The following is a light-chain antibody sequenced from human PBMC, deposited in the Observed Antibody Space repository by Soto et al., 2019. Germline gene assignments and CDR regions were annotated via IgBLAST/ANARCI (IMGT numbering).Light chain of an antibody. V-gene: IGLV1-47*01. CDR3: AAWDDSLSGVV. CDR1: SSNIGSNY. Sequence: QSVLTQPPSASGTPGQRVTISCSGSSSNIGSNYVYWYQQLAGTAPKLLIYRNNQRPSGVPDRFSGSKSGTSASLAISGLRSEDEADYYCAAWDDSLSGVVFGGGTKLTV. CDR2: RNN. J-gene: IGLJ2*01.